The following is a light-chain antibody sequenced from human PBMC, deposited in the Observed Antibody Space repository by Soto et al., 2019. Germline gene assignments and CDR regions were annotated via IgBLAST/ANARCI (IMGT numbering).Light chain of an antibody. CDR3: QQYGGSPYT. CDR2: AAS. CDR1: QSVSNNY. J-gene: IGKJ2*01. V-gene: IGKV3-20*01. Sequence: EIVLTQSPGTLSLSPGEGATISCRASQSVSNNYLAWFQQRPGQAPRLLIYAASNRARGIPDRFGGSGSGTDFTLTISRLEPEDFAVYYCQQYGGSPYTFGQGTKLEIK.